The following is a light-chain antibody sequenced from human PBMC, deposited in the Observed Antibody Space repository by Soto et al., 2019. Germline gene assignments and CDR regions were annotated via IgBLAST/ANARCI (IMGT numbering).Light chain of an antibody. Sequence: EIVLTQSPATLSLSPGARATLSCRASQTISDDFAWYPQKAGLAPRLLIYGASKRAPGIPARFSGSRSGTDFTLTISSLEPEDFAVYYCQERGNWPRGIFGGGTKVDI. V-gene: IGKV3-11*01. CDR2: GAS. CDR3: QERGNWPRGI. CDR1: QTISDD. J-gene: IGKJ4*01.